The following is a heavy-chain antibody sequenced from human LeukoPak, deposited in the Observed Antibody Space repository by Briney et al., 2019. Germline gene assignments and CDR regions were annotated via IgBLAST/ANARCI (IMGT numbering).Heavy chain of an antibody. CDR3: ARDIAAAGTHDAFDI. Sequence: PSETLSLTCTVSGYSISSGYYWGWIRQPPGKGLEWIGSICHSGSTYYNPSLKSRVTISVDTSKNQFSLKLSSVTAADTAVYYCARDIAAAGTHDAFDIWGQGTMVTVSS. CDR2: ICHSGST. CDR1: GYSISSGYY. V-gene: IGHV4-38-2*02. J-gene: IGHJ3*02. D-gene: IGHD6-13*01.